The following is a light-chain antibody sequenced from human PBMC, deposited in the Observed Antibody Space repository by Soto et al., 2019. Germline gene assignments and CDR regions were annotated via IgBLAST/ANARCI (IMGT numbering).Light chain of an antibody. CDR2: GAS. CDR3: QQYGSSPRT. J-gene: IGKJ1*01. Sequence: EIVLTQSPGTLSLSPGERATLSCRASQSVSSYYLAWYQQKPGQAPRLLIYGASSGATGIPDRFSGSGSGTDFTLTISRLEPEDFAVYYCQQYGSSPRTFGQGTTVDIK. V-gene: IGKV3-20*01. CDR1: QSVSSYY.